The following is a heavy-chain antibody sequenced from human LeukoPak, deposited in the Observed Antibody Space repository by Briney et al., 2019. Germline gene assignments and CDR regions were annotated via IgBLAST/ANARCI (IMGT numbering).Heavy chain of an antibody. CDR3: ARDGGSGSYYKADY. CDR1: GGSISSGSYY. J-gene: IGHJ4*02. D-gene: IGHD3-10*01. Sequence: RASQTLSLTCTVSGGSISSGSYYWSWIRQPAGKGLEWIGRIYTSGSTNYNPSLKSRVTISVDTSKNQFSLNLSSVTAADTAVYYCARDGGSGSYYKADYWGQGTLVTVSS. V-gene: IGHV4-61*02. CDR2: IYTSGST.